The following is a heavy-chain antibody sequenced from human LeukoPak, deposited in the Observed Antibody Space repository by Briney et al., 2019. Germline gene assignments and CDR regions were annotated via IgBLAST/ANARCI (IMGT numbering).Heavy chain of an antibody. Sequence: ASVKVSCKASGYTFTGYYMHWVRQAPGQGLEWMGWINPNSGGTNYAQKFRGRVTMTRDTSISTAYMELSRLRSDDTAVYYCARVFMDYYGSGSYPYPFDYWGQGTLVTVSS. CDR3: ARVFMDYYGSGSYPYPFDY. CDR2: INPNSGGT. D-gene: IGHD3-10*01. CDR1: GYTFTGYY. J-gene: IGHJ4*02. V-gene: IGHV1-2*02.